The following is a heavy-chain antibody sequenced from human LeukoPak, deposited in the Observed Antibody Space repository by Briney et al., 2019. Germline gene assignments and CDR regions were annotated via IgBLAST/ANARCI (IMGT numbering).Heavy chain of an antibody. CDR1: GGSFSGYY. D-gene: IGHD6-19*01. CDR3: ARRTIAVAGLDAFDI. Sequence: SETLSLTCAVYGGSFSGYYWSWIRQPPEKGLEWIGEINHSGSTNYNPSLKSRVTISVDTSKNQFSLKLSSVTAADTAVYYCARRTIAVAGLDAFDIWGQGTMVTVSS. V-gene: IGHV4-34*01. J-gene: IGHJ3*02. CDR2: INHSGST.